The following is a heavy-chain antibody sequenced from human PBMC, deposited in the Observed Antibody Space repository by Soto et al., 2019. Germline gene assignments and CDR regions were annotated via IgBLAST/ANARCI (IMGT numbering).Heavy chain of an antibody. CDR3: ARHISEWQQLGGRFDP. CDR1: GYSFTSYW. J-gene: IGHJ5*02. Sequence: XESLKISCKCSGYSFTSYWIGLVRQMPGKGLEWMGIIYPGDSDTRYSPSFQGQVTISADKSISTAYLQWSSLKASDTAMYYCARHISEWQQLGGRFDPWGQGTLVTVSS. D-gene: IGHD6-13*01. CDR2: IYPGDSDT. V-gene: IGHV5-51*01.